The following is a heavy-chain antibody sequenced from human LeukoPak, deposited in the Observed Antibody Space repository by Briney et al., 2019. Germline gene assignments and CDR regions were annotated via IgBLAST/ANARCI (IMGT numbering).Heavy chain of an antibody. CDR1: GHTSTTYA. CDR3: ARGYCSSTSCYMDV. Sequence: ASVKVSCKASGHTSTTYAIHWVRQAPGQGLERMGWINAGNGNIKYSQKLQGRVTITGDTSASTVYMELSSLRSEDTAVYYCARGYCSSTSCYMDVWGQGTTVT. J-gene: IGHJ6*02. CDR2: INAGNGNI. V-gene: IGHV1-3*01. D-gene: IGHD2-2*01.